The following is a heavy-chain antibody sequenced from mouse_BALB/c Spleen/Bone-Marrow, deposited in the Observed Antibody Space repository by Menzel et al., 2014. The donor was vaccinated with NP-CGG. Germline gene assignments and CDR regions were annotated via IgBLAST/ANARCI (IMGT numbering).Heavy chain of an antibody. CDR3: ARSRGNWDDFDY. D-gene: IGHD4-1*01. V-gene: IGHV5-17*02. CDR2: ISSGSTSI. CDR1: GFTFSSFG. J-gene: IGHJ2*01. Sequence: EVKLVESGGGLVQPGGSRKLSCAVSGFTFSSFGMHWVRQAPEKELEWVAYISSGSTSIFYADTLKGRFTISRDNPKNTLFLQMTSLRSEDTAMYYCARSRGNWDDFDYWGQGTTLTVSS.